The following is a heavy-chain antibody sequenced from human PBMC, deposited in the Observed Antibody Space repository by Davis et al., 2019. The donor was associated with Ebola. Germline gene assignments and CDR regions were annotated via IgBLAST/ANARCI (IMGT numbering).Heavy chain of an antibody. CDR3: AKVLRPELAYCGGDCSGGGAFDI. Sequence: PGGSLRLSCAASGFTFSSYAMSWVRQAPGKGLEWVAVISYDGSNKYYADSVKGRFTISRDNSKNTLYLQMNSLRAEDTAVYYCAKVLRPELAYCGGDCSGGGAFDIWGQGTMVTVSS. CDR2: ISYDGSNK. D-gene: IGHD2-21*01. V-gene: IGHV3-30-3*01. J-gene: IGHJ3*02. CDR1: GFTFSSYA.